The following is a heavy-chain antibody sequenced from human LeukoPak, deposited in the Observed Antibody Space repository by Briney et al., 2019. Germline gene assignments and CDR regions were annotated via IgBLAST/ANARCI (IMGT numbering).Heavy chain of an antibody. D-gene: IGHD3-10*01. CDR2: ISSSGSTI. J-gene: IGHJ4*02. CDR3: ARRVTMVRGVTTFN. CDR1: GFTFSDYY. Sequence: PGGSLRLSCAASGFTFSDYYMSWIRQAPGKGLEWVSYISSSGSTIYYADSVKGRFTISRDSAKNSLYLQMNSLRAEDTAVYYCARRVTMVRGVTTFNWGQGTLVTVSS. V-gene: IGHV3-11*01.